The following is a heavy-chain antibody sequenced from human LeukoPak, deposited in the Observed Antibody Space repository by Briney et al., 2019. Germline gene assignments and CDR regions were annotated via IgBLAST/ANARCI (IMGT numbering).Heavy chain of an antibody. CDR3: AREEYDYGLGAFDY. V-gene: IGHV3-30-3*01. D-gene: IGHD4/OR15-4a*01. J-gene: IGHJ4*02. Sequence: GRSLRLSCAASGFTFSRYAVHWVRQAPGKGLEWVAVISSDGNLIFYADFLKGRFTISRDDSRSTLYLQMNSLRVEDTALYYCAREEYDYGLGAFDYWGQGDLVTVSS. CDR2: ISSDGNLI. CDR1: GFTFSRYA.